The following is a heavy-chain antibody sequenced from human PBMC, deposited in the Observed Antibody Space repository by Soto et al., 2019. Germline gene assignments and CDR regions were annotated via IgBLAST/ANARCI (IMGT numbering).Heavy chain of an antibody. J-gene: IGHJ4*02. CDR2: INHSGST. CDR1: GGSFSGYY. Sequence: SETLSLTCAVYGGSFSGYYWSWIRQPPGKGLEWIGEINHSGSTNYNPSLKSRVTISVETSKNQFSLKLSSVTAADTAVYYCARGGFYHGSGSYFFLGQFDYWGQGTLVTVSS. V-gene: IGHV4-34*01. D-gene: IGHD3-10*01. CDR3: ARGGFYHGSGSYFFLGQFDY.